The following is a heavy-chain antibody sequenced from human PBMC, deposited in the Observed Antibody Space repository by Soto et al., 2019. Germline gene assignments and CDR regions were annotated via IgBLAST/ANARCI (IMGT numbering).Heavy chain of an antibody. D-gene: IGHD1-26*01. V-gene: IGHV3-48*04. CDR2: ISGSGTTI. CDR3: AREREDAFDI. Sequence: GWSLRLSCAASGFTFSSYSMNWVRLAPGKGLEWVSYISGSGTTIYYADSVKGRFTISRDNARNSLFLQMNSLRAEDTAFYYCAREREDAFDIWGQGTMVTV. CDR1: GFTFSSYS. J-gene: IGHJ3*02.